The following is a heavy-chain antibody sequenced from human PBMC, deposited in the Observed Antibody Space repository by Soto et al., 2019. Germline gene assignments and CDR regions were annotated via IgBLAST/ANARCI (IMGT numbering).Heavy chain of an antibody. Sequence: EVQLVESGGGLVQPGGSLRLSCAGSGFIFSSYWMSWVRQSPGKGLEWVANIKQDGSEKKYVDSVKGRFTITRDNVKNSMYMLMTSLRAEDTAVYYCARYYGSGSWDYWGQGTLVTVSS. CDR3: ARYYGSGSWDY. CDR2: IKQDGSEK. CDR1: GFIFSSYW. J-gene: IGHJ4*02. D-gene: IGHD3-10*01. V-gene: IGHV3-7*01.